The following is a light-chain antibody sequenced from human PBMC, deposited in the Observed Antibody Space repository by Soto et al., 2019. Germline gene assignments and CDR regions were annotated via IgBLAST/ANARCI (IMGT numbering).Light chain of an antibody. CDR1: QGIGND. CDR3: LQHDSYPIT. Sequence: DIQMTQSPSSLSASVGDRVTITCRASQGIGNDLGWFQQKPGKAPKRLIYAASSLQSGVPSRCSGSGSGTEFTLTISRLQPEDFATYYCLQHDSYPITLSRGTRLEIK. V-gene: IGKV1-17*01. J-gene: IGKJ5*01. CDR2: AAS.